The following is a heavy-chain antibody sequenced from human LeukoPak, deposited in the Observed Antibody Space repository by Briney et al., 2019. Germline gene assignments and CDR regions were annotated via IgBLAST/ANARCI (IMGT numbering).Heavy chain of an antibody. J-gene: IGHJ4*02. CDR2: INYSGYT. D-gene: IGHD2-15*01. Sequence: SETLSLTCTVSGRSISSDYWSWVRQPPGKGLEWIGYINYSGYTNYNPSLKSRVTVSIDTSKNQFSLILSSVTAADTAVYYCARGRDTVSTPFDYWGQGTLVTVSS. CDR3: ARGRDTVSTPFDY. CDR1: GRSISSDY. V-gene: IGHV4-59*08.